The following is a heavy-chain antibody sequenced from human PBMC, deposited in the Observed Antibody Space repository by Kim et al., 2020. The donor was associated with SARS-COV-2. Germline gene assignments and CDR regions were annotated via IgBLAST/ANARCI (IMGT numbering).Heavy chain of an antibody. D-gene: IGHD3-22*01. J-gene: IGHJ4*02. CDR3: ARGGPVYYYDSSARPRYFDY. CDR2: INHSGST. V-gene: IGHV4-34*01. CDR1: GGSFSGYY. Sequence: SETLSLTCAVYGGSFSGYYWSWIRQPPGKGLEWIGEINHSGSTNYNPSLKSRVTISVDTSKNQFSLKLSSVTAADTAVYYCARGGPVYYYDSSARPRYFDYWGQGTLGTVSS.